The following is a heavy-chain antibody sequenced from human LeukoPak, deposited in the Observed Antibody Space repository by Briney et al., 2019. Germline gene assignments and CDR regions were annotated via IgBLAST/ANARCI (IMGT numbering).Heavy chain of an antibody. D-gene: IGHD3-22*01. Sequence: GASVKVSCKASGYTFTGYNMHWVRQAPGQGLEWMGWINPNSGGTNYAQKFQGRVTMTRDTSISTAYMELSRLRSDDTAVYYCARYRNYYDSSAYYYVEYFQHWGQGTLVTVSS. CDR3: ARYRNYYDSSAYYYVEYFQH. CDR1: GYTFTGYN. CDR2: INPNSGGT. V-gene: IGHV1-2*02. J-gene: IGHJ1*01.